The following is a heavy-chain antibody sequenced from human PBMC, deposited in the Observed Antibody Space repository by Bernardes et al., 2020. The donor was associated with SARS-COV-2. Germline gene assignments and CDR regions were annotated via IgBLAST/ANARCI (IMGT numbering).Heavy chain of an antibody. CDR2: IYTSGST. Sequence: SETLSLTCTVSGGSISSYYWSWIRQPAGKGLEWIGRIYTSGSTNYNPSLKSRVTMSVDTSKNQFSLKLSSVTAADTAVYYCARDRVGVPAAIGGRYYYYMDVWGKGTTVTVSS. D-gene: IGHD2-2*02. CDR1: GGSISSYY. CDR3: ARDRVGVPAAIGGRYYYYMDV. V-gene: IGHV4-4*07. J-gene: IGHJ6*03.